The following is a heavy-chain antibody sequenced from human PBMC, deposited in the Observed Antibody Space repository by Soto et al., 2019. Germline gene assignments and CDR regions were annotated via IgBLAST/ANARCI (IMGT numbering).Heavy chain of an antibody. CDR3: AIVGATNGMDV. V-gene: IGHV3-30-3*01. CDR2: ISYDGSNK. Sequence: GGSLRLSCAASGFTFSSYAMHWVRQAPGKGLEWVAVISYDGSNKYYADSVKGRFTISRDNSKNTLYLQMNSLRAEDTAVYYCAIVGATNGMDVWGQGTTVTVSS. CDR1: GFTFSSYA. D-gene: IGHD1-26*01. J-gene: IGHJ6*02.